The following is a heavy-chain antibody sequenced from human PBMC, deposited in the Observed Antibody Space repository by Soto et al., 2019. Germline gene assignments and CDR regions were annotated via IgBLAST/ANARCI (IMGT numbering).Heavy chain of an antibody. CDR1: GFTFSSYS. CDR2: ISSSSSYI. V-gene: IGHV3-21*01. Sequence: PGGSLRLSCAASGFTFSSYSMNWVRQAPGKGLEWVSSISSSSSYIYYADSVKGRFTISRDNAKNSLYLQMNSLRAEDTAVYYCARDNTQQLVPRSYYYYGMDVWGQGTTVTVSS. D-gene: IGHD6-6*01. J-gene: IGHJ6*02. CDR3: ARDNTQQLVPRSYYYYGMDV.